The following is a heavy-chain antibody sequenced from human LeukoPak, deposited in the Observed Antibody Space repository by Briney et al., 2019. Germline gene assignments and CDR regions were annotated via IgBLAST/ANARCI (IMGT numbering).Heavy chain of an antibody. CDR2: IYYSGST. CDR1: GGSISSYY. D-gene: IGHD6-13*01. J-gene: IGHJ2*01. CDR3: ASRRKGYSSSWYLWYFDL. Sequence: SETLSLTCTVSGGSISSYYWSWIRQPPGKGLEWIGYIYYSGSTNYNPSLKSRVTISVDTSKNQFSLKLSSVTAADTAVYYCASRRKGYSSSWYLWYFDLWGRGTLVTVSS. V-gene: IGHV4-59*08.